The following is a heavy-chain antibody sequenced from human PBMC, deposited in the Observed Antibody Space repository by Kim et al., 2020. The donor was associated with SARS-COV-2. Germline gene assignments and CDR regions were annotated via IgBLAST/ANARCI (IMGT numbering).Heavy chain of an antibody. D-gene: IGHD2-2*01. CDR3: AKSTFGIVVVPAAPDLDY. V-gene: IGHV3-23*01. Sequence: KGRLTISKDNTKNTRNLQMNSLRAEDTAVYYCAKSTFGIVVVPAAPDLDYWGQGTLVTVSS. J-gene: IGHJ4*02.